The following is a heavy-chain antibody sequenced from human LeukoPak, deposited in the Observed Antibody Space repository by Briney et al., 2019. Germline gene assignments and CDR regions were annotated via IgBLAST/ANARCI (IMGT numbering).Heavy chain of an antibody. Sequence: ASVKISCKACGYTFTGYYMHWVRQVPGQGLEWMGWINPNGGGTNYARKFQGRVTMTRDTSISTAYMELSRLRSDDTAVYYCARESGNSITGTLCHDYWGQGTLVTVSS. CDR2: INPNGGGT. D-gene: IGHD1-20*01. CDR1: GYTFTGYY. V-gene: IGHV1-2*02. J-gene: IGHJ4*02. CDR3: ARESGNSITGTLCHDY.